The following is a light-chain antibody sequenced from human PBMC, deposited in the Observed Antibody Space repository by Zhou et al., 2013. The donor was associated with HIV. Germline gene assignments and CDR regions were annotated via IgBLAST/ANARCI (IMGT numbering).Light chain of an antibody. J-gene: IGKJ5*01. CDR1: QSVGSSY. CDR3: QQSGTSSPVT. Sequence: IVLTQSPGTLSLSPGERATLSCRASQSVGSSYLAWYQQKPGQAPRLVIYGASSRATDIPDRFSGTGSGTDFTLTINRLEPADSAVYYCQQSGTSSPVTFGQGTRLEIK. V-gene: IGKV3-20*01. CDR2: GAS.